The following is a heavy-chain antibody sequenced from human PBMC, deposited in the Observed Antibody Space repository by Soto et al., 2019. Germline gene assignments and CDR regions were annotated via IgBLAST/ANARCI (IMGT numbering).Heavy chain of an antibody. V-gene: IGHV4-31*03. CDR2: IYYSGST. D-gene: IGHD6-19*01. J-gene: IGHJ5*02. Sequence: SETLSLTCTVSGGSISSGGYYWSWIRQHPGKGLEWIGYIYYSGSTYYNPSLKSRVTVSVDTSKNQFSLKLSSVTAADTAVYYCARGRYSSGWYGWFDPWGQGTLVTVSS. CDR1: GGSISSGGYY. CDR3: ARGRYSSGWYGWFDP.